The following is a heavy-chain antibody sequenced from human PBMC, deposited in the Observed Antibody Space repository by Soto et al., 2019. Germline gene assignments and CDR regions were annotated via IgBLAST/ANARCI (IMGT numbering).Heavy chain of an antibody. J-gene: IGHJ4*02. CDR2: IIPIFGTA. CDR3: GRGRSGQIVVFY. CDR1: GGTFSSYA. Sequence: SVKVSCKASGGTFSSYAISWVRQAPGQGLEWMGGIIPIFGTANYAQKFQGRVTITADKSTSTAYMELSSLSPDDTAVYYCGRGRSGQIVVFYWGQGTPVTVSS. V-gene: IGHV1-69*06. D-gene: IGHD1-26*01.